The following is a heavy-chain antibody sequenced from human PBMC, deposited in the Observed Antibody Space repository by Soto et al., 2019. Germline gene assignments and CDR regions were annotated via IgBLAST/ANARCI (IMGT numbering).Heavy chain of an antibody. CDR1: GFTFSSYS. CDR3: ASLEWLHAPPGRY. Sequence: GGSLRLSCAASGFTFSSYSMNWVRQAPGKGLEWVSSISSSSSYIYYADSVKGRFTISRDNAKNSLYLQMDSLRAEDTAVYYCASLEWLHAPPGRYWGQGTLVTVSS. CDR2: ISSSSSYI. J-gene: IGHJ4*02. D-gene: IGHD3-3*01. V-gene: IGHV3-21*01.